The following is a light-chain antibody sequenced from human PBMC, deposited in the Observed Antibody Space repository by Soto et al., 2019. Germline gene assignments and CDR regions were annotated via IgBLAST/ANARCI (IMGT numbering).Light chain of an antibody. V-gene: IGLV1-51*02. CDR1: SSNIGNNY. CDR3: GTWDSSLSAGV. CDR2: ENN. Sequence: QSVLTQPPSVSAAPGQKVTISCSGSSSNIGNNYVSWYQQVPGTAPKLLIYENNKRPSGIPDRFSGSKSGTLATLGITGLQTGDEADYYCGTWDSSLSAGVFGGGTKLTVL. J-gene: IGLJ2*01.